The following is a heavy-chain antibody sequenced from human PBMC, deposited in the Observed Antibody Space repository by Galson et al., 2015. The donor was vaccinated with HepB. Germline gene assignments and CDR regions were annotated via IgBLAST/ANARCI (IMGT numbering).Heavy chain of an antibody. J-gene: IGHJ5*02. CDR2: INPNSGGT. CDR1: GYTFTGYY. Sequence: CKASGYTFTGYYMHWVRQAPGQGLEWMGRINPNSGGTNYAQKFQGRVTMTRDTSISTAYMELSRLRSDDTAVYYCARDFKIVVAPAAERGWFDPWGQGTLVTVSS. D-gene: IGHD2-2*01. V-gene: IGHV1-2*06. CDR3: ARDFKIVVAPAAERGWFDP.